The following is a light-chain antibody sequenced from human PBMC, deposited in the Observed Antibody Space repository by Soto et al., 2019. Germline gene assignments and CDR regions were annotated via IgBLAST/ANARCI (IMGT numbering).Light chain of an antibody. J-gene: IGKJ3*01. CDR2: GAS. CDR1: QSVSSN. Sequence: EIGMTQSPATLSVSPGERATLSCGASQSVSSNLAWYQQKPGQAPRLLIYGASTRATGVPARFSGRGSGTEFTLTISSLQSEDFADYYCQQYTNWPPSFTFGPGTKVDIK. V-gene: IGKV3-15*01. CDR3: QQYTNWPPSFT.